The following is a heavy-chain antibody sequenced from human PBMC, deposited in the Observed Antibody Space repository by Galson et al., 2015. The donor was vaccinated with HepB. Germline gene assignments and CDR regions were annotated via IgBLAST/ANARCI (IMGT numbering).Heavy chain of an antibody. CDR1: GFTFSNAW. CDR3: TTDQLRYFDWLVRAFDI. CDR2: IKSKTDGGTT. J-gene: IGHJ3*02. V-gene: IGHV3-15*01. D-gene: IGHD3-9*01. Sequence: SLRLSCAASGFTFSNAWMSWVRQAPGKGLEWVGRIKSKTDGGTTDYAAPVKGRFTISRDDSKNTLYLQMNSLKTEDTAVYYCTTDQLRYFDWLVRAFDIWGQGTMVTVSS.